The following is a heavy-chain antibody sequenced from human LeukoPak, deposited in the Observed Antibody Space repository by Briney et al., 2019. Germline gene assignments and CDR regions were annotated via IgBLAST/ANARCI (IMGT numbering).Heavy chain of an antibody. J-gene: IGHJ4*02. D-gene: IGHD1/OR15-1a*01. V-gene: IGHV3-74*01. CDR3: STVEHF. CDR2: IDSDGSGT. CDR1: GLTLSGYW. Sequence: GGSLRLSCSASGLTLSGYWMHWVRQIPGRGLVWVSRIDSDGSGTSYADSVKGRFTISRDDVKNMLYLQMNSLRVEDTGLYYCSTVEHFWGQGTLVTVSS.